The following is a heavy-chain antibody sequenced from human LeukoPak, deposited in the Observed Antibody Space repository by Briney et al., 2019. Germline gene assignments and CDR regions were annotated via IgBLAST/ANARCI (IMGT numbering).Heavy chain of an antibody. J-gene: IGHJ6*03. CDR3: ARGATFRGTYYMDV. CDR1: GGPISTHY. Sequence: SETLSLTCIVSGGPISTHYWSWSRQPPGKGLEWIGHNDYSGSTNYNPSLKSRVTISVDTSEDQFSLKLNSVTAADTAVYYCARGATFRGTYYMDVWGKGTTVTVSS. D-gene: IGHD3-10*01. V-gene: IGHV4-59*11. CDR2: NDYSGST.